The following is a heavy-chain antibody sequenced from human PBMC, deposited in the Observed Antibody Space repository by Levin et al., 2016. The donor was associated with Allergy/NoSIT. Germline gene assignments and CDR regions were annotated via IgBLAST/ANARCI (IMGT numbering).Heavy chain of an antibody. D-gene: IGHD6-19*01. CDR1: GGTFSSYT. Sequence: SVKVSCKASGGTFSSYTISWVRQAPGQGLEWMGRIIPILGIANYAQKFQGRVTITADKSTSTAYMELSSLRSEDTAVYYCARDKLNSSGWYGYWGQGTLVTVSS. V-gene: IGHV1-69*04. J-gene: IGHJ4*02. CDR3: ARDKLNSSGWYGY. CDR2: IIPILGIA.